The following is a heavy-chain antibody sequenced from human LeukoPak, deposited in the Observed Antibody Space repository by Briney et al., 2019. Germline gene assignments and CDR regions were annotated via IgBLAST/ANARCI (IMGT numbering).Heavy chain of an antibody. J-gene: IGHJ4*02. CDR3: ARGHGDFGY. CDR2: INHSGST. D-gene: IGHD4-17*01. Sequence: PSETLSLTCAVYGGSFSGYYWSWIRQPPGKGLEWIGEINHSGSTNYNPSLKSRVTISVDTSKNQFSLKLSSVTAADTAVYYGARGHGDFGYWGQGTLVTVSS. V-gene: IGHV4-34*01. CDR1: GGSFSGYY.